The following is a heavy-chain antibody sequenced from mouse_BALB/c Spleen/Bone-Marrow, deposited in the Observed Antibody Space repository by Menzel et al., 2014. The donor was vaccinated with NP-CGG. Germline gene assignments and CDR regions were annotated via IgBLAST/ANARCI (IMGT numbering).Heavy chain of an antibody. V-gene: IGHV1S29*02. Sequence: EESGPELVKPGASVKISCKASGYTFTDYNMQWVKQSHAKSLEWIGYIYPYNGGTGYNQKFRSKATLTVDSSSSTAYMELRSLTSEDSAVYYCAREGGYYDAMDYWGQGTSVTVSS. D-gene: IGHD2-2*01. CDR3: AREGGYYDAMDY. CDR2: IYPYNGGT. CDR1: GYTFTDYN. J-gene: IGHJ4*01.